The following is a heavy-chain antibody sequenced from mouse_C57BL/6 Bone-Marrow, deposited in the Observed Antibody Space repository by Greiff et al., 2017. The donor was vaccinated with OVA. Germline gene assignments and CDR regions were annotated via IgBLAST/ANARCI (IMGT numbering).Heavy chain of an antibody. CDR2: IRLKSDNYAT. CDR1: GFTFSNYW. V-gene: IGHV6-3*01. J-gene: IGHJ3*01. CDR3: TEYGNYPAWFAY. Sequence: EVKLMESGGGLVQPGGSMKLSCVASGFTFSNYWMNWVRQSPEKGLEWVAQIRLKSDNYATHYAESVKGRFTISRDDSKSSVYLQMNNLRAEDTGIYYCTEYGNYPAWFAYWGQGTLVTVSA. D-gene: IGHD2-1*01.